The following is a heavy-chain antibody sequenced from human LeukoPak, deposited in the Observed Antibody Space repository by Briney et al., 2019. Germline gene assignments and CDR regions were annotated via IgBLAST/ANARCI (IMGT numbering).Heavy chain of an antibody. V-gene: IGHV1-2*02. D-gene: IGHD5/OR15-5a*01. CDR2: INPHSEAS. CDR1: GYAFSDVY. CDR3: VTASVTHTRDP. J-gene: IGHJ5*02. Sequence: GASVKLSCKASGYAFSDVYFNWVRQAPGQGLEWMGWINPHSEASIYAQKFQGRVTTHTSTDTAYMELSRLRSDDTAVYYCVTASVTHTRDPWGPGTLVTVSS.